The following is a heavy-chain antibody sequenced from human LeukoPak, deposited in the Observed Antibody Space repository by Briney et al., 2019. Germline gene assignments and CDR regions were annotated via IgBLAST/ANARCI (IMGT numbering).Heavy chain of an antibody. CDR1: GFTYSSYA. J-gene: IGHJ4*02. CDR3: ARANYMIPVDY. V-gene: IGHV3-30-3*01. Sequence: GSLSLSCAASGFTYSSYAMHWVRQAPGKGLEWVAVISYDGSSKYYADSVKGRFTISRDNSKNTFYLQMNSLRPEDTAVYYCARANYMIPVDYWGQGTLVTVSS. CDR2: ISYDGSSK. D-gene: IGHD1-7*01.